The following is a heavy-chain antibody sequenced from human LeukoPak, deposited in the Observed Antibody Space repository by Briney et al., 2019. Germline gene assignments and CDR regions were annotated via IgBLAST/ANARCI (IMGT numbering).Heavy chain of an antibody. V-gene: IGHV4-34*01. CDR3: ARGIKHHGWPFDY. CDR1: GGSFSGYY. CDR2: RYSSGST. J-gene: IGHJ4*02. D-gene: IGHD6-19*01. Sequence: SETLSLTCAVYGGSFSGYYWSWIRQPPGKGLEWIGHRYSSGSTNYNPSLKSRVTISADTSRNQFSLKLSSVTAADTAVYYCARGIKHHGWPFDYWGQGTLVTVSS.